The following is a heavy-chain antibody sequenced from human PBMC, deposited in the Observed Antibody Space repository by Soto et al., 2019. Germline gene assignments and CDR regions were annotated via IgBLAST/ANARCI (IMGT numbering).Heavy chain of an antibody. V-gene: IGHV4-4*07. CDR1: GGSISSYY. Sequence: PSETLSLTCTVSGGSISSYYWSWIRQPAGKGLEWIGRIYTSGSTNYNPSLKSRVTMSVDTSKNQFSLKLSSVTAADTAVYYCARDLPAIAAAGTGWFDPWAREPWSPSPQ. CDR2: IYTSGST. J-gene: IGHJ5*02. CDR3: ARDLPAIAAAGTGWFDP. D-gene: IGHD6-13*01.